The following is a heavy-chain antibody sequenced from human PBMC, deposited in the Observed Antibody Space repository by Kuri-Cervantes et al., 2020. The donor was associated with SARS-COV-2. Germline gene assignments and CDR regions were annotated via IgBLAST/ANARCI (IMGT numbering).Heavy chain of an antibody. D-gene: IGHD3-10*01. CDR1: GGSFSGYY. CDR2: INHSGST. V-gene: IGHV4-34*01. Sequence: SETLSLTCAVYGGSFSGYYWSWIRQPPGKGLEWIGEINHSGSTNYNPSLKSRVTVSVDTSKNQFSLKLSSVTAADTAVYYCARGGFGEHLNYWGQGTLVTVSS. CDR3: ARGGFGEHLNY. J-gene: IGHJ4*02.